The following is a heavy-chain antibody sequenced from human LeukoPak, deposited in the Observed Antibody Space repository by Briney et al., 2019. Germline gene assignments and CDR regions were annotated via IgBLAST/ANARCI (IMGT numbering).Heavy chain of an antibody. CDR1: GFTFSDYY. CDR3: VSYDILPGWYFDY. D-gene: IGHD3-22*01. J-gene: IGHJ4*02. CDR2: ISSSGSTI. V-gene: IGHV3-11*04. Sequence: GGSLRLSCAASGFTFSDYYMSWIRQAPGKGLEWVSYISSSGSTIYYADSVKGRFTISRDNAKNSLYLQMNSLRAEDTAVYYCVSYDILPGWYFDYWGQGTLVTVSS.